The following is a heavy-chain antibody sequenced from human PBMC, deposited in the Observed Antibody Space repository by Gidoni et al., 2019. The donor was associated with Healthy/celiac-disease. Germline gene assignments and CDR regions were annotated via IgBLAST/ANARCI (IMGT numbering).Heavy chain of an antibody. CDR1: GCSISSGSYY. J-gene: IGHJ4*02. Sequence: QVQLQESCPGLVTPSQTLSLTCTVSGCSISSGSYYWSWIRQPAGKGLEWIGRIYTSGSTNYNPSLKSRVTISVDTSKNQFSLKLSSVTAADTAVYYCARVSGRRDYGDLISDYWGQGTLVTVSS. V-gene: IGHV4-61*02. CDR3: ARVSGRRDYGDLISDY. CDR2: IYTSGST. D-gene: IGHD4-17*01.